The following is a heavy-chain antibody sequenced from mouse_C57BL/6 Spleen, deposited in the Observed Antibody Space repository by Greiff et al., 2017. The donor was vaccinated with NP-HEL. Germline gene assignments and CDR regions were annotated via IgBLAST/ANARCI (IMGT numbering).Heavy chain of an antibody. CDR1: GYSFTDYN. D-gene: IGHD1-1*01. CDR3: ANYYGSRGFAY. Sequence: VQLQQSGPELVKPGASVKISCKASGYSFTDYNMHWVKQSHGQSLEWIGVINPNYGTTSYNQKFKGKATLTVDQSSSTAYMQLNSLTSEDSAVYYCANYYGSRGFAYWGQGTLVTVSA. V-gene: IGHV1-39*01. J-gene: IGHJ3*01. CDR2: INPNYGTT.